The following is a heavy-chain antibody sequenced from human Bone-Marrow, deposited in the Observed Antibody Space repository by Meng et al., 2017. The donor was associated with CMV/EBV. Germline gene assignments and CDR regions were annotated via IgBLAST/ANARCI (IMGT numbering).Heavy chain of an antibody. D-gene: IGHD6-19*01. CDR2: INHSGST. Sequence: GSFSGYYWSWIRQPPGKGLEWIGEINHSGSTNYNPSLKSRVTISVDTSKNQFSLKLSSVTAADTAVYYCARGQDSSGRHPAGCWFDPWGQGTLVTVSS. CDR1: GSFSGYY. CDR3: ARGQDSSGRHPAGCWFDP. V-gene: IGHV4-34*01. J-gene: IGHJ5*02.